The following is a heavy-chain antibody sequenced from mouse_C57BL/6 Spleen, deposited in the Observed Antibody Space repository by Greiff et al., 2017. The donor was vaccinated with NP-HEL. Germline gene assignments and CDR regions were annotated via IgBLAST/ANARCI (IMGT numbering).Heavy chain of an antibody. CDR2: ISSGSSTI. Sequence: EVHLVESGGGLVKPGGSLKLSCAASGFTFSDYGMHWVRQAPEKGLEWVAYISSGSSTIYYADTVKGRFTISRDNAKNTLFLQMTSLRSEDTAMYYCARPELGRPYWYFDVWGTGTTVTVSS. CDR3: ARPELGRPYWYFDV. V-gene: IGHV5-17*01. J-gene: IGHJ1*03. CDR1: GFTFSDYG. D-gene: IGHD4-1*01.